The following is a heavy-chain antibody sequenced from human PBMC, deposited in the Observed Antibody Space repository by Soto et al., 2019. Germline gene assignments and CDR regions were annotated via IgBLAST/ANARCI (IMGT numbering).Heavy chain of an antibody. CDR1: GGTFSSYT. V-gene: IGHV1-69*02. Sequence: QVQLVQSGAEVKKPGSSVKVSCKASGGTFSSYTISWVRQAPGQGLEWMGRIIPILGIANYAQKFQGRVTSTADKSTSTAYMELSSLRSEDTAVYYCASSQYIVVVIPYFDYWGQGTLVTVSS. J-gene: IGHJ4*02. D-gene: IGHD3-22*01. CDR3: ASSQYIVVVIPYFDY. CDR2: IIPILGIA.